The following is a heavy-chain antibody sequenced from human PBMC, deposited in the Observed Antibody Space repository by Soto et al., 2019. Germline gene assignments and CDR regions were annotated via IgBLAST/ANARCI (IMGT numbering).Heavy chain of an antibody. Sequence: SSVKVSCKASGDTFSTHTISWVRHAPGQGREWMGGVIPFFGSANYAQKFQGRGTISADKSPITAYMELGSLKSEDTAVYYCARVGASGSFFDLWGQGTLVPVSS. CDR3: ARVGASGSFFDL. CDR1: GDTFSTHT. CDR2: VIPFFGSA. J-gene: IGHJ4*02. V-gene: IGHV1-69*06. D-gene: IGHD6-19*01.